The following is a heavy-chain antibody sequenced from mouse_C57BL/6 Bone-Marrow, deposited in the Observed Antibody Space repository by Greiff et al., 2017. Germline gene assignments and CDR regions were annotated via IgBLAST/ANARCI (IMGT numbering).Heavy chain of an antibody. Sequence: SGAELVRPGASVKLSCTASGFNIKDDYMHWVKQRPEQGLEWIGWIDPENGDTEYASKFQGKATITADTSSNTAYLQLSSLTSEDTAVYYCTTNYYGSLAWFAYWGQGTLVTVSA. CDR3: TTNYYGSLAWFAY. CDR1: GFNIKDDY. V-gene: IGHV14-4*01. D-gene: IGHD1-1*01. CDR2: IDPENGDT. J-gene: IGHJ3*01.